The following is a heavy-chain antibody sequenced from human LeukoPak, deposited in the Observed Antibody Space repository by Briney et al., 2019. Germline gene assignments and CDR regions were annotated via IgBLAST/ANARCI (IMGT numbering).Heavy chain of an antibody. CDR2: IYYSGST. CDR1: GGSISSSSYY. Sequence: SETLSLTCTVSGGSISSSSYYWGWIRQPPGKGLEWIGSIYYSGSTYYNPSLQSRVTISVDTSKNQFSLKLSSVTAADTAVYYCARHENRVTLNWFDPWGQGTLVTVSS. V-gene: IGHV4-39*01. D-gene: IGHD3-10*01. CDR3: ARHENRVTLNWFDP. J-gene: IGHJ5*02.